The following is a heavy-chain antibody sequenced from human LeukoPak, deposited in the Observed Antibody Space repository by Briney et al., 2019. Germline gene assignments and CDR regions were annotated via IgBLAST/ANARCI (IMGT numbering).Heavy chain of an antibody. D-gene: IGHD1-26*01. Sequence: PSQTLSLTCTVSGGSISSYYWSWIRQPAGKGLEWLGRIYTSGSTNYNPSLKSRVTMSVDTSKNQFSLKLSSVTAADTAVYYCARDFIFNGEGSYSDTAFDYWAREPWSPSPQ. J-gene: IGHJ4*02. V-gene: IGHV4-4*07. CDR1: GGSISSYY. CDR2: IYTSGST. CDR3: ARDFIFNGEGSYSDTAFDY.